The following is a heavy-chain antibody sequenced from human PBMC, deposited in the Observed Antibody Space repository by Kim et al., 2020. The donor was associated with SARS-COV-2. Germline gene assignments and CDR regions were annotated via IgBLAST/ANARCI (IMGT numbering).Heavy chain of an antibody. CDR2: IYYSGST. V-gene: IGHV4-31*03. J-gene: IGHJ3*02. Sequence: SETLSLTCTVSGGSISSGGYYWSWIRQHPGKGLEWIGYIYYSGSTYYNPSLKSRVTISVDTSKNQFSLKLSSVTAADTAVYYCARDDAGPNYYGSGSYSNDAFDIWGQGTMVTVSS. CDR3: ARDDAGPNYYGSGSYSNDAFDI. CDR1: GGSISSGGYY. D-gene: IGHD3-10*01.